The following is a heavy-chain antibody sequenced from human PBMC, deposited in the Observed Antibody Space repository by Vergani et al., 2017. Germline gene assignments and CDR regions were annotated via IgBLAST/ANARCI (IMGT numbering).Heavy chain of an antibody. CDR2: IYWNDDQ. J-gene: IGHJ6*03. CDR1: GFSLNTRGVS. V-gene: IGHV2-5*04. CDR3: VYRKAEWGTTGCFYPVDYYCYVDV. D-gene: IGHD1-1*01. Sequence: QITLKESGPTLVKPTQTLTLTCTFSGFSLNTRGVSVAWIRQPPGKALDWLALIYWNDDQHYSPSLNNRVTITKDTSKNQVVLTMTNMDYVDTGTYYCVYRKAEWGTTGCFYPVDYYCYVDVWDKGTTVTVSS.